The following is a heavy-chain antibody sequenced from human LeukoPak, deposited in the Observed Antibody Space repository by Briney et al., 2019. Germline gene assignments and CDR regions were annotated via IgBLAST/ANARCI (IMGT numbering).Heavy chain of an antibody. CDR1: GGTFISYA. D-gene: IGHD3-22*01. CDR3: ARSPYYYDSSGYYLV. Sequence: SVKVSCKASGGTFISYAISWVRQAPGQGLEWMGRIIPILGIANYAQKFQGRVTITADKSTSTAYMELSSLRSEDTAVYYCARSPYYYDSSGYYLVWGQGTLVTVSS. V-gene: IGHV1-69*04. J-gene: IGHJ4*02. CDR2: IIPILGIA.